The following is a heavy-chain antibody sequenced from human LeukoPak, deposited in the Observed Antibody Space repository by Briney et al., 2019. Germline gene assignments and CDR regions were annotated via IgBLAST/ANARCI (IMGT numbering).Heavy chain of an antibody. D-gene: IGHD5-24*01. V-gene: IGHV3-74*01. CDR1: GFTFSSYW. J-gene: IGHJ4*02. CDR2: INTYGTSA. CDR3: ARDNGYKFDY. Sequence: GGSLRLSCAASGFTFSSYWMSWVRQAPGKGLAWVSHINTYGTSAIYADSVKGRFTISRDNAKNMLFLQMDSLRAEDTAVYYCARDNGYKFDYWGQGTLVTVSS.